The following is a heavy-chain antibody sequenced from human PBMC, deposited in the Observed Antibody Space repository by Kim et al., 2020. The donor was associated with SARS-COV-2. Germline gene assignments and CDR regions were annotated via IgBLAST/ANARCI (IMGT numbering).Heavy chain of an antibody. CDR1: GGSISSGGYY. CDR3: ARDAPYYYDSSGYED. Sequence: SETLSLTCTVSGGSISSGGYYWSWIRQHPGKGLEWIGYIYYSGSTYYNPSLKSRVTISVDTSKNQFSLKLSSVTAADTAVYYCARDAPYYYDSSGYEDWGQGTLVTVSS. D-gene: IGHD3-22*01. V-gene: IGHV4-31*03. CDR2: IYYSGST. J-gene: IGHJ4*02.